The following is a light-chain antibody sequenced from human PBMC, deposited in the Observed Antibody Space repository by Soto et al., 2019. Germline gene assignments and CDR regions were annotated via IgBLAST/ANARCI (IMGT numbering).Light chain of an antibody. CDR2: AAS. CDR3: QQINSYPIT. J-gene: IGKJ5*01. V-gene: IGKV1-9*01. CDR1: QGINSY. Sequence: DIQLTQSPSFLSASVGDRVTITCWASQGINSYLAWYQQKPGKVPKLLIYAASTLQSGVPSRFSGSGSGTEFTLTISSLQPEDFATYYCQQINSYPITFGQGTRLEI.